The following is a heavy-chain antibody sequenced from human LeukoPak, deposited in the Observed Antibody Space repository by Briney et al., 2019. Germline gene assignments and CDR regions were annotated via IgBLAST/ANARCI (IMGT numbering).Heavy chain of an antibody. J-gene: IGHJ4*03. V-gene: IGHV3-21*06. Sequence: GGSLRLSCAASGITFSSHSLDWVRQAPGKGLEWVSSISSTSRYTYYADALKGQFTISRDNARNSLYLQMDSLRAEDTAIYYRERVGDYTNHAPDCSGLGTLVTVSS. CDR3: ERVGDYTNHAPDC. D-gene: IGHD2-21*01. CDR2: ISSTSRYT. CDR1: GITFSSHS.